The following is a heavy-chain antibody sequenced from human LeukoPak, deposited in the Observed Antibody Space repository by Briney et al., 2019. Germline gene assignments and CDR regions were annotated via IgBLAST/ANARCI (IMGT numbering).Heavy chain of an antibody. J-gene: IGHJ6*03. CDR3: ARVGAPRQDSFYYMDV. CDR1: GFTFSSYA. V-gene: IGHV3-23*01. CDR2: ISGSVGST. D-gene: IGHD2-15*01. Sequence: PGGSLRLSCAASGFTFSSYAMSWVRQAPGKGLEWVSAISGSVGSTYYADSVKGRFTISRDNAKNSLYLQMNSLRAEDTAVYYCARVGAPRQDSFYYMDVWGKGTTVTVSS.